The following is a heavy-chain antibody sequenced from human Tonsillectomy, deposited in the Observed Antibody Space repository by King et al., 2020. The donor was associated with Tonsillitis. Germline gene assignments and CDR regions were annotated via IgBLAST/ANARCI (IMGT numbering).Heavy chain of an antibody. V-gene: IGHV3-33*08. J-gene: IGHJ6*03. CDR3: ARDIIYYYYMDV. Sequence: VQLVESGGGVVQPGRSLRLSCAASGFTFSSYGMHWVRQAPGKGLEWVAVIWYDGSNKYYADSVKGRFTISRDNSKNTLYLQMNSLRAEDTAVYYCARDIIYYYYMDVWGKGTTVTVSS. CDR1: GFTFSSYG. CDR2: IWYDGSNK. D-gene: IGHD3-10*01.